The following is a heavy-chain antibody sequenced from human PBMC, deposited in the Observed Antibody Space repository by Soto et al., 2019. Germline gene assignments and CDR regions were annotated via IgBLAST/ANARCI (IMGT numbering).Heavy chain of an antibody. CDR1: GGSISSYY. D-gene: IGHD1-26*01. J-gene: IGHJ4*02. CDR2: IYYSGST. V-gene: IGHV4-59*12. Sequence: SETLSLTCTVSGGSISSYYWSWIRQPPGKGLEWIGYIYYSGSTNYNPSLKSRVTISVDTSKNQFSLKLSSVTAADTAVYYCAREDSGSYPMPSFDYWGQGTLVTVSS. CDR3: AREDSGSYPMPSFDY.